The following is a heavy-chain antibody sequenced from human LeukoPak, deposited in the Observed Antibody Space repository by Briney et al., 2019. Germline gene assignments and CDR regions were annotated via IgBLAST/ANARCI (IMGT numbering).Heavy chain of an antibody. D-gene: IGHD6-6*01. V-gene: IGHV3-30*04. J-gene: IGHJ3*02. Sequence: PGGSLRLSCAASGFTFSSYAMHWVRQAPGKGLEWVAVISYDGSNKYYADSVKGRFTISRDNSKNTLYLQMNSLRAEDTAVYYCARALTSIAAGNDAFDIWGQGTMVTVSS. CDR2: ISYDGSNK. CDR3: ARALTSIAAGNDAFDI. CDR1: GFTFSSYA.